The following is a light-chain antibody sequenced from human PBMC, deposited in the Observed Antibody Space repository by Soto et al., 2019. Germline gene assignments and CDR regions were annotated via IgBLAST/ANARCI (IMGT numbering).Light chain of an antibody. Sequence: QSALTKPPSASGTPGQRVTISCSGSSSNIGSNTVNWYQQLPGTAPKLLIHANNQRPSGVPDRFSGSKSGTSASLAISWLQSEEADYYCAAWDDSLNGYVFGTGTKV. CDR1: SSNIGSNT. J-gene: IGLJ1*01. V-gene: IGLV1-44*01. CDR2: ANN. CDR3: AAWDDSLNGYV.